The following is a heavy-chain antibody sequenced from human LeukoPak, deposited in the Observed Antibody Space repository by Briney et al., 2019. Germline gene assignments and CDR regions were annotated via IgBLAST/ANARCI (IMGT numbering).Heavy chain of an antibody. CDR3: ARGESYRFDY. V-gene: IGHV3-30*03. CDR1: GFTFNRCW. CDR2: ISYDGGKK. J-gene: IGHJ4*02. D-gene: IGHD3-16*02. Sequence: PGGSLRLSCVVSGFTFNRCWMNWVRQAPGKGLEWVSVISYDGGKKYYTDSVKGRFTISRDNSKSTLYLQMSSLRVEDSAIYYCARGESYRFDYWGQGTLVTVSS.